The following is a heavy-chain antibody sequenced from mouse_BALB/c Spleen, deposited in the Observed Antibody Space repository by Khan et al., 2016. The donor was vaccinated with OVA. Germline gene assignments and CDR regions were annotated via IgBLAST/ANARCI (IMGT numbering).Heavy chain of an antibody. CDR2: INPHIGET. D-gene: IGHD1-1*01. V-gene: IGHV1-20*02. CDR3: ARIYVSDFDY. CDR1: GYSFTGYF. Sequence: EVQLQQSGPELVKPGASVKISCKASGYSFTGYFMNWVMQSHGKSLEWIGRINPHIGETFYNQKFKGKATLTVDESSSTAHMELRSLAAEYSAVYYCARIYVSDFDYWGQGTTLTVSS. J-gene: IGHJ2*01.